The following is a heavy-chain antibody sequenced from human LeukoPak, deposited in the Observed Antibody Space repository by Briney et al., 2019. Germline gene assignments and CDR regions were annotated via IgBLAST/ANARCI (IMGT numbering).Heavy chain of an antibody. V-gene: IGHV1-2*02. J-gene: IGHJ4*02. CDR3: AREGLDILTGYYAGY. Sequence: ASVKVSCKASGYTFTGYYMHWVRQAPGQGLEWMGWINPNSGGTNYAQKFQGRVTMTRDTSICTAYMELSRLRSDDTAVYYCAREGLDILTGYYAGYWGQGTLVTVSS. CDR1: GYTFTGYY. D-gene: IGHD3-9*01. CDR2: INPNSGGT.